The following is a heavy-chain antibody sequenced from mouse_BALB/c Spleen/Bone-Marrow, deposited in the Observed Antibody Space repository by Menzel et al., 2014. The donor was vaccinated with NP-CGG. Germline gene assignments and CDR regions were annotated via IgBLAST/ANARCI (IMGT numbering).Heavy chain of an antibody. CDR1: RFDFSRYW. CDR3: ARLNYYGNLFV. D-gene: IGHD1-1*01. V-gene: IGHV4-1*02. CDR2: INPDSSTI. Sequence: EVKLVESGGGLVQPGGSLKLSCAASRFDFSRYWMSWVRQAPGKGLGWIGEINPDSSTINYTPSLKDKFIISRDNAKNTLYLQMSKVRSEDTALYYCARLNYYGNLFVWGAGTTVTVSS. J-gene: IGHJ1*01.